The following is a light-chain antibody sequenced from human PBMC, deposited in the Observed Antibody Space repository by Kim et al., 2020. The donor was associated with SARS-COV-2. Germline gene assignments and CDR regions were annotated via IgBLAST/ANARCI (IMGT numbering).Light chain of an antibody. Sequence: EIVMTQSPATLSVSPGETATLSCRASQSLSSKLAWYQQKVGQPPRLLISGASTRATGIPARFSGSESGTEFTLTISSLQSEDIAVYYCQQYNTFSTFGQGTKLEI. V-gene: IGKV3-15*01. J-gene: IGKJ2*01. CDR3: QQYNTFST. CDR1: QSLSSK. CDR2: GAS.